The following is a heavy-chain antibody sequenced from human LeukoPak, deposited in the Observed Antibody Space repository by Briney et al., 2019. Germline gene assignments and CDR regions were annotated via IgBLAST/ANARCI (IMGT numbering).Heavy chain of an antibody. J-gene: IGHJ4*02. CDR1: GFTFSSYA. Sequence: GGSLSLSCAASGFTFSSYAMSWVRQAPGKGLEWVSAISDSGGSTYYADSVKVRFTISIDNSKNALNLQMNSLRAEDTAVYYCAKIDDRYYFDYWGQGTLVTVSS. CDR2: ISDSGGST. D-gene: IGHD1-14*01. V-gene: IGHV3-23*01. CDR3: AKIDDRYYFDY.